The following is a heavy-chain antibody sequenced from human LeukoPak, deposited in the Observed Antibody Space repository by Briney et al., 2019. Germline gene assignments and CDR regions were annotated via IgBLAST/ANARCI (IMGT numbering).Heavy chain of an antibody. Sequence: GGSLRLSCAASGFTFSTYAMHWVRQAPGKGREWVAFIRYDGSNKYYVDSVKGRFTISRDNSQNTLYLQMNSLRAEDTAVYYCAKDRCSGGSRYPNFDYWGQGTLVTVSS. CDR3: AKDRCSGGSRYPNFDY. V-gene: IGHV3-30*02. J-gene: IGHJ4*02. D-gene: IGHD2-15*01. CDR2: IRYDGSNK. CDR1: GFTFSTYA.